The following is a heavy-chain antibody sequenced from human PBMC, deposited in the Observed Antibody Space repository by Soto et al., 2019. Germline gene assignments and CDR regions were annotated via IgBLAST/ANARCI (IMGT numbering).Heavy chain of an antibody. CDR2: ISVRGDYR. CDR1: GFTFSSSG. D-gene: IGHD4-17*01. CDR3: ANHGGFDF. J-gene: IGHJ3*01. Sequence: EGQLLQSGGGLVQPGESLRVSCAASGFTFSSSGMSWVRQAPGKGLAWVSSISVRGDYRYYADSVKGRFTISRDNSKNTLDLQMNSLTADDTAVYYCANHGGFDFWGQGTMVAVSS. V-gene: IGHV3-23*01.